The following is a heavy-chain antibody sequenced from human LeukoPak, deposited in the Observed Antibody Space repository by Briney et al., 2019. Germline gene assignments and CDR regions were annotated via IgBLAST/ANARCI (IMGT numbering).Heavy chain of an antibody. Sequence: SQTLSLTCNVSGASIRSGDHYWSWLRQPPGKGLEWIGSIYHSGSTYYNPSLKSRVTISVDTSKNQFSLKLSSVTAADTAVYYCARSEDIAVAGTAYMDVWGKGTTVTVSS. CDR3: ARSEDIAVAGTAYMDV. D-gene: IGHD6-19*01. V-gene: IGHV4-39*07. CDR2: IYHSGST. CDR1: GASIRSGDHY. J-gene: IGHJ6*03.